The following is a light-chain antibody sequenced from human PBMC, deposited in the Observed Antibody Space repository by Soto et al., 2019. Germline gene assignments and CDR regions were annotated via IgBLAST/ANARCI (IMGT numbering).Light chain of an antibody. CDR2: AAS. V-gene: IGKV1-39*01. CDR3: QQGYSTPLT. Sequence: DIQMTQSPSSLSACVGDRVTITCRAGQTISNYLNWYQQKPGQAPKLLMYAASSLQSGVPSRFSGSGSGTDFTLTISSLQPEDFATYYCQQGYSTPLTFGGGTKVDIK. CDR1: QTISNY. J-gene: IGKJ4*01.